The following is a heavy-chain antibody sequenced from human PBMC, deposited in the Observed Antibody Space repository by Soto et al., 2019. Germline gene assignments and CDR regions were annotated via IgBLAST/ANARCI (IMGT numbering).Heavy chain of an antibody. V-gene: IGHV4-59*08. CDR1: GGSISHYY. Sequence: SETLSLTCSVSGGSISHYYWTWIRQPPGKSLEWIGYTYYSGSTNYNPSLKSRVTISVDTSKNQISLRVNSVTAADTAVYCCATGHSYMDVWGKGTTVTVSS. CDR2: TYYSGST. J-gene: IGHJ6*03. CDR3: ATGHSYMDV.